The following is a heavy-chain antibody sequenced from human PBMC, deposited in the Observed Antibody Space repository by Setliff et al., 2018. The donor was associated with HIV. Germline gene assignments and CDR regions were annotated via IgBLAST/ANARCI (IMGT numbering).Heavy chain of an antibody. V-gene: IGHV4-34*01. CDR3: ARLHIRFRSQDWAAVDV. CDR1: GGSLSGYY. J-gene: IGHJ6*02. Sequence: SETLSLTCAVYGGSLSGYYWTWIRQSPGKGLEWIGDINHSGNTHYSPSLKNRVTLSIDTSKNQFSLKLSSVTAADTAVYYCARLHIRFRSQDWAAVDVWGQGTTVTVSS. D-gene: IGHD3-3*01. CDR2: INHSGNT.